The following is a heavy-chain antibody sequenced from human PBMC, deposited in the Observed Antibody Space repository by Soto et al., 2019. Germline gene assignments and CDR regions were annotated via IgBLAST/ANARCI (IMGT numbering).Heavy chain of an antibody. CDR3: ASQYYYGSGTDF. CDR2: IYHSGST. D-gene: IGHD3-10*01. J-gene: IGHJ4*02. V-gene: IGHV4-30-2*01. CDR1: GGSISSGGYS. Sequence: PSGTLSLTCAVSGGSISSGGYSWSWIRQPPGKGLEWIGYIYHSGSTYYNPSLKSRVTISVDRSKNQFSLKLSSVTAADTAVYYCASQYYYGSGTDFWGQGTLVTVSS.